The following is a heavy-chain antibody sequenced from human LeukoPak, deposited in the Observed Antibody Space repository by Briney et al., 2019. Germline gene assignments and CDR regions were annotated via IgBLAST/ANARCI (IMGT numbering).Heavy chain of an antibody. J-gene: IGHJ6*03. D-gene: IGHD1-1*01. CDR3: ARVATGTDHYYYYYMDV. CDR1: GGTFSSYA. V-gene: IGHV1-69*06. CDR2: IIPIFGTA. Sequence: GASVKVSCKASGGTFSSYAISWVRQAPGQGLEWMGGIIPIFGTANYAQKFQGRVTITADKSTSTAYMELSSLRSEDTAVYYCARVATGTDHYYYYYMDVWGKGTTVTVSS.